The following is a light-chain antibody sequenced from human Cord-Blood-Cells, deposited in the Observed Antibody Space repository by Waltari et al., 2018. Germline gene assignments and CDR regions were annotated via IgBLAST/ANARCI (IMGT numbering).Light chain of an antibody. CDR3: SSYTSSSTLV. V-gene: IGLV2-14*03. CDR1: SSDVGGYNY. CDR2: DVS. J-gene: IGLJ3*02. Sequence: QSALTPPASVTGSPGQSLTISCTGTSSDVGGYNYVSWYQQHPGKAPKLMMYDVSNRPSGVSNRFSGSKSGNTASLTISGLQAEDEADYYFSSYTSSSTLVFGGGTKLTVL.